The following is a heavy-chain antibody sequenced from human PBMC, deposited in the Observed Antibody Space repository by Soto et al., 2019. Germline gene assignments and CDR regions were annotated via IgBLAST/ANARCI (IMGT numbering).Heavy chain of an antibody. V-gene: IGHV1-69*01. Sequence: QVQLVQSGAEVKKPGSSVKVSCKASGGTFSSYAISWVRQAPGQGLEWMGGIIPIFGTANYAQKFQGRVTITADESTSTAYRERSSLRPEDRAGYYCGRVGLGVLGIVGATPSFDYWGQEPLVTVS. CDR1: GGTFSSYA. D-gene: IGHD1-26*01. CDR2: IIPIFGTA. CDR3: GRVGLGVLGIVGATPSFDY. J-gene: IGHJ4*02.